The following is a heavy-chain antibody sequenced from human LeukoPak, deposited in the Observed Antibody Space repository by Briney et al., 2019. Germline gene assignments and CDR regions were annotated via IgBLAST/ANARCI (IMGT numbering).Heavy chain of an antibody. D-gene: IGHD6-13*01. J-gene: IGHJ6*03. CDR3: AKDRVAAAGSFRSMGV. Sequence: PGGSLRLSCAASGFTFRSYGIHWVRQAPGKGLEWVAFIRFDGSNEYYADSVKGRFTISRDNSKNTLFVQMNSLRAEDTAVYYCAKDRVAAAGSFRSMGVWGKGTTVTVSS. CDR2: IRFDGSNE. V-gene: IGHV3-30*02. CDR1: GFTFRSYG.